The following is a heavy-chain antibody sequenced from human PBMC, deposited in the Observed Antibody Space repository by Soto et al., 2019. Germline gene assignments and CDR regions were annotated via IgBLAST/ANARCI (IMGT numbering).Heavy chain of an antibody. CDR3: AKELRHDYNLAYSAH. V-gene: IGHV3-23*01. D-gene: IGHD4-4*01. J-gene: IGHJ4*02. CDR1: GFTFKSYA. Sequence: LRLSCAASGFTFKSYAVSWVRQAPGKGLEWVSVITGSGDSTYYADSVKGRFTISRDNSKNTLYLQMNSLRAEDTAVYYCAKELRHDYNLAYSAHWGQGTLVTVSS. CDR2: ITGSGDST.